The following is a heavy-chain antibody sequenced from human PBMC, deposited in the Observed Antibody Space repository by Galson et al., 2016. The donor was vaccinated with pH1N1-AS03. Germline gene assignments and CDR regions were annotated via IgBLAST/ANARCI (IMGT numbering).Heavy chain of an antibody. D-gene: IGHD1-26*01. CDR2: IDPRDSDT. CDR1: GYNFTNYW. Sequence: KTSGYNFTNYWIGWVRQMPGKGLEWMGIIDPRDSDTRYSPSFQGQVTISVDKSFSTAYIQWGSLKASDTAMYYCARHGEPATLSGWFDPWGQGTLVTVSS. V-gene: IGHV5-51*01. CDR3: ARHGEPATLSGWFDP. J-gene: IGHJ5*02.